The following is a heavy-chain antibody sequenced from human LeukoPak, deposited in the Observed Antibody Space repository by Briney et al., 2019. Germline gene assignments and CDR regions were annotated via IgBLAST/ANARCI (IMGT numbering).Heavy chain of an antibody. CDR1: GFTFSSYG. CDR3: ARDILEEPYAIDY. CDR2: IWYDGGNK. Sequence: GGSLRLSCAASGFTFSSYGMHWVRQAPGKGLEWVAVIWYDGGNKYYADSVKGRFTISRDNSKNTLYLQMNSLRAEDTAVYYCARDILEEPYAIDYWGQGTLVTVSS. V-gene: IGHV3-33*01. J-gene: IGHJ4*02. D-gene: IGHD1-14*01.